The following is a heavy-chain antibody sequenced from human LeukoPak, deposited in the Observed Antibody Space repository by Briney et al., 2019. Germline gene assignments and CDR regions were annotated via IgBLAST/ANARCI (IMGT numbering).Heavy chain of an antibody. CDR2: IWYDGSNK. V-gene: IGHV3-30*02. J-gene: IGHJ4*02. CDR3: AKDLYSSSGRLFDY. Sequence: GGSLRLSCAASGFTFSSYGMHWVRQAPGKGLEWVSFIWYDGSNKYYADSVKGRFTISRDNSKNTLYLQMNSLRDQQRAVYYCAKDLYSSSGRLFDYLGQGTLVTVSS. CDR1: GFTFSSYG. D-gene: IGHD6-6*01.